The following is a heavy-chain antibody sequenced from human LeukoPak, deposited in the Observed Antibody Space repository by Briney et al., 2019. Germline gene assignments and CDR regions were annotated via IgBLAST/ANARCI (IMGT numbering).Heavy chain of an antibody. J-gene: IGHJ4*02. CDR2: ISDGGGRT. CDR3: AKRGVVIRVILVGFHKEAYYFDS. Sequence: GGSLRLSSAVSGITLSNNGMSWDRQAPEGGREWVAGISDGGGRTNYADSVKGRFTISRDNPKNTLYLQMNSLRAEDTAVYFCAKRGVVIRVILVGFHKEAYYFDSWGQGALVTVSS. D-gene: IGHD3-22*01. CDR1: GITLSNNG. V-gene: IGHV3-23*01.